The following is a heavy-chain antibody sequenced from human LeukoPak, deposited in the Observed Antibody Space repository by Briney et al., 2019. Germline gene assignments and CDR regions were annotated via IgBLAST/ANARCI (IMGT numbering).Heavy chain of an antibody. V-gene: IGHV3-23*01. D-gene: IGHD3-9*01. Sequence: GGSLRLSCAASGFTFSSYAMSWVRQSPGKGLEWVSAISGGGGSTYYAEFVKGRFTISRDDSKNTLYLQMNSLRAEDTAVYYCAKFYDILTGYFDYWGQGTLVAVCS. CDR1: GFTFSSYA. J-gene: IGHJ4*02. CDR3: AKFYDILTGYFDY. CDR2: ISGGGGST.